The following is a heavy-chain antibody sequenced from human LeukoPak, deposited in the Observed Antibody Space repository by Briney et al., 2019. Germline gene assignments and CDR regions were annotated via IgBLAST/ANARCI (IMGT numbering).Heavy chain of an antibody. CDR2: IYNSGST. CDR1: GGSISSYF. V-gene: IGHV4-59*01. J-gene: IGHJ6*03. CDR3: ARGSYYYMDV. Sequence: SETLSLTCTVSGGSISSYFCSWIRQPPGKGLEWIGYIYNSGSTKYNPSLKSRVIISVDTSKNQFSLKLSSVTAADTGVYYCARGSYYYMDVWGKGTTVTVSS.